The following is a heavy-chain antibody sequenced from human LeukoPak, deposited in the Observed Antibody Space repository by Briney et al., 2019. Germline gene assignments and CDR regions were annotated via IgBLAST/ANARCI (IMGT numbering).Heavy chain of an antibody. D-gene: IGHD6-13*01. J-gene: IGHJ5*02. V-gene: IGHV3-30*01. Sequence: GRSLRLSCAASGFTFSSYAMHWVRQAPGKGLEWVAVISYDGSNKYYADSVKGRFTISRDDFNKTLYLQMNSLRAEDTAVYCCAREGQPYNWFVPWGQGTLVTVSS. CDR3: AREGQPYNWFVP. CDR1: GFTFSSYA. CDR2: ISYDGSNK.